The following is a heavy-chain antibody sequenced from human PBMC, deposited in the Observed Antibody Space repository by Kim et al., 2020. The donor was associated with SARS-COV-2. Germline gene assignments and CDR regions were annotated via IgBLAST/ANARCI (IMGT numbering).Heavy chain of an antibody. Sequence: SETLSLTCAVYGGSFSGYYWSWIRQPPGKGLEWIGEINHSGSTNYNPSLKSRVTISVDTSKNQFSLKLSSVTGADTAVYYCARGRWGYWFVPWGQVTLVTVSS. D-gene: IGHD3-16*01. V-gene: IGHV4-34*01. CDR1: GGSFSGYY. CDR2: INHSGST. CDR3: ARGRWGYWFVP. J-gene: IGHJ5*02.